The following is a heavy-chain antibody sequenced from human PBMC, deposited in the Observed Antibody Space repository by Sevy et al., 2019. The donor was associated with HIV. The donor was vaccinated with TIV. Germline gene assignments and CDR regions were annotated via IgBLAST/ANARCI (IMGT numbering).Heavy chain of an antibody. V-gene: IGHV3-21*01. CDR1: GFSFRSYW. CDR2: ISSRSGYI. CDR3: TREASAAGTSFGLDV. Sequence: GGSLRLSCAASGFSFRSYWMTWVRQAPGKGLEWVSSISSRSGYIFYSDSVRGRFTISRDNAKNSLFLEMNNLGVEDTAVYYCTREASAAGTSFGLDVWGQGTTVTVSS. D-gene: IGHD6-13*01. J-gene: IGHJ6*02.